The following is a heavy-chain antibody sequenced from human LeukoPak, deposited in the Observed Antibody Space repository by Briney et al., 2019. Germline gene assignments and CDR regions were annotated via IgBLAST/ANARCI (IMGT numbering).Heavy chain of an antibody. Sequence: PGGSLRLSCAASGFTFSSYSMNWVRQAPGKGLEWVSSISSSSSYIYYADSVKGRFTISRDNAKNSLYLQMNSLRAEDTAVYYCARDGAVDTAMGYYHYYYMDVWGKATTVTVSS. J-gene: IGHJ6*03. CDR2: ISSSSSYI. CDR3: ARDGAVDTAMGYYHYYYMDV. V-gene: IGHV3-21*01. D-gene: IGHD5-18*01. CDR1: GFTFSSYS.